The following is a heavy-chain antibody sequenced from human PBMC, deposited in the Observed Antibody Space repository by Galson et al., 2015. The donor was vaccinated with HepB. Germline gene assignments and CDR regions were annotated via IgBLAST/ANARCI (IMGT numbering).Heavy chain of an antibody. V-gene: IGHV4-61*01. Sequence: ETLSLTCAVSGVSLRNPNFCWNWIRQSPGKGLEWIGFVFYSGTTLYNPSLERRVIISVDTSRDQFSLRMTSMSPADSARYYCARMPTYGRRYPRSNFYIGGLGTLVTVSA. CDR3: ARMPTYGRRYPRSNFYI. J-gene: IGHJ3*02. CDR1: GVSLRNPNFC. D-gene: IGHD4-17*01. CDR2: VFYSGTT.